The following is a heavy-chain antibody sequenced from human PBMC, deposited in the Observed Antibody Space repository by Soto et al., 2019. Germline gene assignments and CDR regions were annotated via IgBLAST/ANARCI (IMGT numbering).Heavy chain of an antibody. V-gene: IGHV4-39*01. Sequence: PSETLSLTCTVSGASINNRTYFWGWIRQPPGKGLEWIGDIYYSGGTCYTPSLKSRVVISVDTSKNQFSLQLTSVTAADTTVYYCARAMTFYDSVGYYYNWGQGTLVTVAS. CDR2: IYYSGGT. J-gene: IGHJ4*02. CDR3: ARAMTFYDSVGYYYN. D-gene: IGHD3-22*01. CDR1: GASINNRTYF.